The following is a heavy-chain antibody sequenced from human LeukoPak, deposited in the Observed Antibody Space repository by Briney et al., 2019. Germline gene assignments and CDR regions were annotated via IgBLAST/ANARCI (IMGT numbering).Heavy chain of an antibody. CDR3: ARGRGQWQRRDY. J-gene: IGHJ4*02. D-gene: IGHD6-19*01. Sequence: SETLSLTCTVSGGSISSSSYYWGWIRQPPGKGLEWIGSIYYSGSTYYNPSLKSRVTISVDTSKNQFSLKLSSVTAADTAVYYCARGRGQWQRRDYWGQGTLVTVSS. V-gene: IGHV4-39*01. CDR2: IYYSGST. CDR1: GGSISSSSYY.